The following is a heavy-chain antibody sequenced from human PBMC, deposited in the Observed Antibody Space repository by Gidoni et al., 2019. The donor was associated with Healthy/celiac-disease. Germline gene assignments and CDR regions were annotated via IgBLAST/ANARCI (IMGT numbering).Heavy chain of an antibody. V-gene: IGHV3-74*01. CDR3: ARAPDDYYDSSGGGDY. J-gene: IGHJ4*02. Sequence: EVQLVESGGGLVQPGGSLRLSCAASGFTLSISWRHWVRQAPGKGLVWVSRINSDGSSTSYSDSVKGRFTISRDKAKNTLYLQMNSLRAEDTAVYYCARAPDDYYDSSGGGDYWGQGTLVTVSS. D-gene: IGHD3-22*01. CDR1: GFTLSISW. CDR2: INSDGSST.